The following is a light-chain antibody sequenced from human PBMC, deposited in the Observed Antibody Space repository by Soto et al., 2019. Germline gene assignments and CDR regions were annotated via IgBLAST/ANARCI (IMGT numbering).Light chain of an antibody. CDR2: QNN. J-gene: IGLJ3*02. CDR1: SSNIGNNY. Sequence: QSVLTQPPSVSAAPGQTVTISCSGSSSNIGNNYVSWYQHLPGTAPKLLIFQNNKRPSGIFDRFSGSKSGTSATLAITGLQTGDEADYYCGTWDSSLSAHWVFGGGTKVTVL. V-gene: IGLV1-51*02. CDR3: GTWDSSLSAHWV.